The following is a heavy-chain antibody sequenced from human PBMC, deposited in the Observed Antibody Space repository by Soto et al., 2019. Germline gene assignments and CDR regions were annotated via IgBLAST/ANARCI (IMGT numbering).Heavy chain of an antibody. CDR2: IIAVGGST. CDR1: GFTFSSYV. Sequence: EVQLLESGGGLVQPGGSLRLSCAASGFTFSSYVMSWVRQAPGKGLEWVSSIIAVGGSTEYYTDSVKGRFPISRDNAKNPLYLQMNSRRADDTAGYYCAKEEYSFALYNGWDYWGQGALVTVSS. CDR3: AKEEYSFALYNGWDY. V-gene: IGHV3-23*01. D-gene: IGHD6-6*01. J-gene: IGHJ4*02.